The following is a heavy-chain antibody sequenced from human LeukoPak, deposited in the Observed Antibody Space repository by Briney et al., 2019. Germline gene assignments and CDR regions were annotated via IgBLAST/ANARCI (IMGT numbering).Heavy chain of an antibody. CDR1: GFTFSSYW. CDR2: IKQDGSEK. CDR3: ARVRVITMIVVVITTRPDAFDI. V-gene: IGHV3-7*01. D-gene: IGHD3-22*01. J-gene: IGHJ3*02. Sequence: GGSLRLSCAASGFTFSSYWMSWVRQAPGKGLEWVANIKQDGSEKYYVDSVKGRFTISRDNAKNSLYLQMNSLRAEDTAVYYCARVRVITMIVVVITTRPDAFDIWGQGTMVTVSS.